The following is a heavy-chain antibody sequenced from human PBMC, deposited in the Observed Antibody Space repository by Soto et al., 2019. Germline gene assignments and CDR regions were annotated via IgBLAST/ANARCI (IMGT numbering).Heavy chain of an antibody. CDR1: GYTFTGQY. CDR2: INPNSGDT. J-gene: IGHJ6*02. Sequence: GASVKVSCQASGYTFTGQYMHWVRQAPGQGLEWMGWINPNSGDTNYAQKFQGRVTMTRDTSIGTAYMELSSLRSNDTAIYYCARESSGITLYGMDVWGQGTTVTVSS. CDR3: ARESSGITLYGMDV. V-gene: IGHV1-2*02. D-gene: IGHD1-7*01.